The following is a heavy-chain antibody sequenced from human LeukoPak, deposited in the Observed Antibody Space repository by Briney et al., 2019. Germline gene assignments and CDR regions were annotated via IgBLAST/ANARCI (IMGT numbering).Heavy chain of an antibody. CDR3: TRERRGSYYAFES. CDR1: GFIISDYY. CDR2: VTSSGSST. J-gene: IGHJ4*02. D-gene: IGHD3-10*01. Sequence: GGSLRLSCAASGFIISDYYMSWIRQSPGKGPEWISYVTSSGSSTKYADSVKGRFTISRDNAKNSVALQMNSLRAEDTAVYYCTRERRGSYYAFESWGQGTLVTVSS. V-gene: IGHV3-11*01.